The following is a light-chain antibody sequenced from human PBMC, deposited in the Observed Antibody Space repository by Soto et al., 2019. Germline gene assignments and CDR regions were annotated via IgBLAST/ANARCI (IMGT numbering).Light chain of an antibody. CDR1: QGIGSD. CDR3: QQYQLYAGT. J-gene: IGKJ1*01. V-gene: IGKV1-6*01. Sequence: AIQMTQSPPSLSASVGERVTITCRASQGIGSDLSWYQQKPGKVPNLLIYAASSLQSGVRSSFSGSRSGTEFTLTINRLQRDYFEAYPGQQYQLYAGTFGQG. CDR2: AAS.